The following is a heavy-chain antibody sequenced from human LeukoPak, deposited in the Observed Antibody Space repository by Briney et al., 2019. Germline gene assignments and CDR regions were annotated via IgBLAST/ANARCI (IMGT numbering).Heavy chain of an antibody. Sequence: ASVKVSCKASGYTFTSYYIHWVRQAPGQGLEWMGVLNPGGVGTNYAQKFQGRVTITADKSTKTTYMELSSLRSEDTAVYYCARTVVVTAEHAFDIWGQGTMVTVSS. J-gene: IGHJ3*02. CDR3: ARTVVVTAEHAFDI. D-gene: IGHD2-21*02. V-gene: IGHV1-46*01. CDR2: LNPGGVGT. CDR1: GYTFTSYY.